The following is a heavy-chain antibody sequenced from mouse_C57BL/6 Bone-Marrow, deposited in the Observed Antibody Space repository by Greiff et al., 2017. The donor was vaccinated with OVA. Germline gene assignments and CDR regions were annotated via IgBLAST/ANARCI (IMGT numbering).Heavy chain of an antibody. D-gene: IGHD1-1*01. Sequence: VQLQQPGAELVKPGASVKLSCKASGYTFTSYWMHWVKQRPGQGLEWIGMIHHNSGSTNYNEKFKSKATLTVDKSSSTAYMQLSSLTSEDSAVYYCARYYYGSRWYFYVWGTGTTVTVSS. CDR2: IHHNSGST. V-gene: IGHV1-64*01. J-gene: IGHJ1*03. CDR1: GYTFTSYW. CDR3: ARYYYGSRWYFYV.